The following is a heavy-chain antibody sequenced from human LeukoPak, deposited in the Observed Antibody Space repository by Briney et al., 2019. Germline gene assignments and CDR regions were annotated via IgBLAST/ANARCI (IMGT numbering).Heavy chain of an antibody. CDR1: GGSISSGGYS. CDR2: IYHSGST. CDR3: ARDLTTLIPYYYYGMDV. V-gene: IGHV4-30-2*01. Sequence: PSQTLSLTCAVSGGSISSGGYSWSWIRQPPGKGLEWIGYIYHSGSTYYNPSLKSRVTISVDRSKNQFSLKLSSVTAADTAVYYCARDLTTLIPYYYYGMDVWGQGTTVTVSS. J-gene: IGHJ6*02. D-gene: IGHD3-22*01.